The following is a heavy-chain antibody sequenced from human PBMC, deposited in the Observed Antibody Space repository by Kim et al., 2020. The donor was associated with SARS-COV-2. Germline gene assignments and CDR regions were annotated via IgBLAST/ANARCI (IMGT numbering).Heavy chain of an antibody. J-gene: IGHJ6*02. CDR1: GGSISSYY. CDR3: ARVPETGYNMGYYYYGMDV. Sequence: SETLSLTCTVSGGSISSYYWSWIRQPPGKGLEWIGYIYYSGSTNYNPSLKSRVTISVDTSKNQFSLKLSSVTAADTAVYYCARVPETGYNMGYYYYGMDVWGQGTTVTVSS. CDR2: IYYSGST. D-gene: IGHD6-25*01. V-gene: IGHV4-59*01.